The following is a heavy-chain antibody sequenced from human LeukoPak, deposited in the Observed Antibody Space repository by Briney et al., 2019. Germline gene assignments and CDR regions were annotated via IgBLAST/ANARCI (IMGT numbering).Heavy chain of an antibody. CDR3: ARDRTEMDFDY. J-gene: IGHJ4*02. V-gene: IGHV1-2*02. CDR2: INPNSGGT. D-gene: IGHD5-24*01. CDR1: GYTFTDYY. Sequence: DSLKVSCKASGYTFTDYYMHWVRQAPGQGLEWMGWINPNSGGTNYAQKFQGRVIMTRDTSIRTAYMELSRLRSDDTAIYYCARDRTEMDFDYWGQGTLVTVS.